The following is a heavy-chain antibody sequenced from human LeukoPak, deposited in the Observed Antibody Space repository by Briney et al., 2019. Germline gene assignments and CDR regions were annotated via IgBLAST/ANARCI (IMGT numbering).Heavy chain of an antibody. CDR1: GYTFTGYY. CDR2: INPNSGGT. Sequence: ASVKVSCKASGYTFTGYYMHWVRQAPGQGLEWMGWINPNSGGTNYAQKLQGRVTMTTDTSTSTAYMELRSLRSDDTAVYYCARVVLEGIVGATGPWGQGTLVTVSS. J-gene: IGHJ5*02. D-gene: IGHD1-26*01. V-gene: IGHV1-2*02. CDR3: ARVVLEGIVGATGP.